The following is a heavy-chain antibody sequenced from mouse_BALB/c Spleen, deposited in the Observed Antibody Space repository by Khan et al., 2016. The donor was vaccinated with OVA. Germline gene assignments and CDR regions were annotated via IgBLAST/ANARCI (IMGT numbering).Heavy chain of an antibody. CDR3: TREGGDGSSFAY. V-gene: IGHV1-69*01. CDR1: GYTFTNYW. D-gene: IGHD2-3*01. J-gene: IGHJ3*01. CDR2: IYPSDSYT. Sequence: VQLQQPGTELVRPGASVKLSCKASGYTFTNYWINWVKQRPGQGLEWIGNIYPSDSYTTYNQKFKVKSTLTVDKSSSTASMQPSRPTSAASAVFCGTREGGDGSSFAYWGQGTLVTVSA.